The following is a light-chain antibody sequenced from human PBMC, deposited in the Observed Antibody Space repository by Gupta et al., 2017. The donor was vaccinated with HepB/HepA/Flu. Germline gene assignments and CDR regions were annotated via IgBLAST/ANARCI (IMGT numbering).Light chain of an antibody. V-gene: IGLV1-51*01. CDR2: DDN. J-gene: IGLJ3*02. CDR3: GSWDSTRDAGV. Sequence: QSVLTQPPSVSAAPGQKVTISCSGTSSNIGNNFVSWYQHLPRTAPKRLIDDDNKRPSGIPDRFSGSKYVTSATLDITGLQTGEEAADYCGSWDSTRDAGVFGGGTNLTVL. CDR1: SSNIGNNF.